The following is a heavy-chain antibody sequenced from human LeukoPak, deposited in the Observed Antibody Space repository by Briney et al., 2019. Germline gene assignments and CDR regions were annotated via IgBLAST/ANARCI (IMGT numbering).Heavy chain of an antibody. J-gene: IGHJ4*02. Sequence: PSETLSLTCAVYGGSFSGYYWSWIRQPPGKGLEWIGEINHSGSTNYNPSLKSRVTISVDTSKNQFSLKLSSVTAADTAVYYCARSWYPLDYWGQGTLVTVSS. V-gene: IGHV4-34*01. CDR3: ARSWYPLDY. D-gene: IGHD6-13*01. CDR1: GGSFSGYY. CDR2: INHSGST.